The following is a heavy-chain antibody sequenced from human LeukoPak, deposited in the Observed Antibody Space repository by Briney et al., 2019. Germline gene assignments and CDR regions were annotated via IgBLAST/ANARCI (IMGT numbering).Heavy chain of an antibody. J-gene: IGHJ6*03. CDR3: AREEQELVRDYYYYMDV. CDR2: ISYDGKSK. Sequence: GRSLRLSCVGSGFILSNFAMHWVRQAPGKGLEWVALISYDGKSKYYADSMKGRFIISRDNSKNTLFLQMSGLRVEDTAVYYCAREEQELVRDYYYYMDVWGKGTTVTVSS. D-gene: IGHD1-7*01. V-gene: IGHV3-30*15. CDR1: GFILSNFA.